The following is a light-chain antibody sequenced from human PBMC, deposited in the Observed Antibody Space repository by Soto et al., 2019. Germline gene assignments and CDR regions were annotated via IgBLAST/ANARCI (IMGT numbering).Light chain of an antibody. CDR1: QGVRSD. J-gene: IGKJ4*01. Sequence: VAVSVNKGDRATLSCRASQGVRSDLAWYQQKPGQSPRLLIYGASTRAAETPARFSGSGSETEFTLTISSLQSEDFAVYYCQQYSKWTLTFGGGTKVDI. CDR3: QQYSKWTLT. CDR2: GAS. V-gene: IGKV3-15*01.